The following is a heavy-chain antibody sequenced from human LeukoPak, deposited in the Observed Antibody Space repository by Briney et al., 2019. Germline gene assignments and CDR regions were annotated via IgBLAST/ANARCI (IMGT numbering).Heavy chain of an antibody. J-gene: IGHJ6*03. Sequence: ASVKVSCKASGYTFTSYAMNWVRQAPGQGLEWMGWINTNTGNPTYAQGFTGRFVFSLDTSVSTAYLQISSLKAEDTAVYYCARTGEDSSIAAAGTVPVGYYYYYMNVWGKGTTVTVSS. CDR2: INTNTGNP. D-gene: IGHD6-13*01. CDR3: ARTGEDSSIAAAGTVPVGYYYYYMNV. CDR1: GYTFTSYA. V-gene: IGHV7-4-1*02.